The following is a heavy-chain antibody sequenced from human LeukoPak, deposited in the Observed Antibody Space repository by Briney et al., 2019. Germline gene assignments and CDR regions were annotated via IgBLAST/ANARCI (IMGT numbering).Heavy chain of an antibody. CDR1: GYSFNTYW. V-gene: IGHV5-51*01. D-gene: IGHD5-24*01. Sequence: GESLKISCKGSGYSFNTYWIAWVRQMPGKGLEWMGIIYPGDSDTRYSPSFQGQVTISADKSISTAYLQWSSLKASDTAMYYCARLSRMATTLDAFDIWGQGTMVTVSS. J-gene: IGHJ3*02. CDR2: IYPGDSDT. CDR3: ARLSRMATTLDAFDI.